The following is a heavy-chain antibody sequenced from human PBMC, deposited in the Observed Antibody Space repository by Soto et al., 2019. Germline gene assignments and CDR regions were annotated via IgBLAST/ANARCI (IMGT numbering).Heavy chain of an antibody. CDR3: AKEGVSGTNYFYFDS. D-gene: IGHD1-26*01. Sequence: GGSLRLSCGTCGFSFNDYGMNWVRQAPGRGLEWVATINFSGHRTHYAESVKGRFGISRDKSKGTLYLGINNLRSEDTAIYYCAKEGVSGTNYFYFDSWGQGALVTVSS. CDR1: GFSFNDYG. J-gene: IGHJ4*02. V-gene: IGHV3-23*01. CDR2: INFSGHRT.